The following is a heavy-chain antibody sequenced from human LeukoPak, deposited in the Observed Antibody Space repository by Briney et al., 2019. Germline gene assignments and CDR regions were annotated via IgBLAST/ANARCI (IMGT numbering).Heavy chain of an antibody. D-gene: IGHD1-26*01. CDR1: GGSFSGYY. J-gene: IGHJ6*03. Sequence: SETLSLTCAVYGGSFSGYYWSWIRQPPGKGLEWIGEINHSGSTNYNPSLKSRVTISVETSKNQFSLKLSSVTAADTAVYYCARMVGWGARRYYYYYMDVWGKGTTVTISS. CDR3: ARMVGWGARRYYYYYMDV. V-gene: IGHV4-34*01. CDR2: INHSGST.